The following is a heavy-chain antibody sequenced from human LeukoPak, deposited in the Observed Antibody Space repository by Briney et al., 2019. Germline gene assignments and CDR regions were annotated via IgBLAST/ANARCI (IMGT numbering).Heavy chain of an antibody. D-gene: IGHD7-27*01. CDR3: ASRKLGNDY. Sequence: SETLSLTCTISGGSVSDYYWSWIRQSPGKGLEWIGYIYYTGSTTYNPSLKSRVTISADTSKNQFSLKLSSVTAAVTAVYYCASRKLGNDYWGQGTLVTVSS. CDR1: GGSVSDYY. V-gene: IGHV4-59*02. CDR2: IYYTGST. J-gene: IGHJ4*02.